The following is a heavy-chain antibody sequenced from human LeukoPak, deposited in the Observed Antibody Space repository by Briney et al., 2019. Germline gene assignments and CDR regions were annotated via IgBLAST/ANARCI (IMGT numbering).Heavy chain of an antibody. CDR1: GYTFTSYD. Sequence: ASVKVSCKASGYTFTSYDINWVRQATGQGLEWMGWMNPNSGNTGYAQKFQGRVTMTRNTSISTAYMELSRLRSDDTAVYYCARSYGSGIYYYGMDVWGQGTTVTVSS. CDR2: MNPNSGNT. V-gene: IGHV1-8*01. CDR3: ARSYGSGIYYYGMDV. D-gene: IGHD3-10*01. J-gene: IGHJ6*02.